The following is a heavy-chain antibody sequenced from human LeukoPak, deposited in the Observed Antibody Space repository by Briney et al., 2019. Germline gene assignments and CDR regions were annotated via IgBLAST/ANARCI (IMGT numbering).Heavy chain of an antibody. Sequence: SETLSLTCTVSGGSISGYYWNWIRQPPGRGLEWIGNIYYSGSTTYNPSLKSRVTISIDTSKNQLSLKLSSVTALDTAVYYCARQILCGSGGHHNWFDPWGQGTLVTVSS. V-gene: IGHV4-59*08. D-gene: IGHD3-10*01. CDR3: ARQILCGSGGHHNWFDP. J-gene: IGHJ5*02. CDR2: IYYSGST. CDR1: GGSISGYY.